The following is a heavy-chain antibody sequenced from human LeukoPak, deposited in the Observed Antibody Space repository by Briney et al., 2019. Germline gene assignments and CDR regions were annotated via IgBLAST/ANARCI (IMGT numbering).Heavy chain of an antibody. V-gene: IGHV5-51*01. D-gene: IGHD3-3*01. CDR1: GYSFTSYW. Sequence: GESVKISCKGSGYSFTSYWIGWVRQMPGKGLEWMGIIYPGDSDTRYSPSFQGQVTISADKSISTAYLQWSSLKDSDTAMYYCARGVLPIFGVVEGFDYWGQGTLVTVSS. J-gene: IGHJ4*02. CDR2: IYPGDSDT. CDR3: ARGVLPIFGVVEGFDY.